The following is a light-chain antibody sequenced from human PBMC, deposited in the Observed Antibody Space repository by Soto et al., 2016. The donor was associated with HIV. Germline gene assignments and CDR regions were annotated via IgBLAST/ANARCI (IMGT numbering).Light chain of an antibody. CDR2: AAS. J-gene: IGKJ1*01. CDR1: QTISSY. V-gene: IGKV1-8*01. Sequence: IQMTQSPSSFSASTGDRVTITCRANQTISSYLAWYQQKPGKAPKFLIYAASTLQSGVPSRFSGSGSGTDFTLTISCLQSEDFATYYCQQYYSFPQTFGQGTKVEIK. CDR3: QQYYSFPQT.